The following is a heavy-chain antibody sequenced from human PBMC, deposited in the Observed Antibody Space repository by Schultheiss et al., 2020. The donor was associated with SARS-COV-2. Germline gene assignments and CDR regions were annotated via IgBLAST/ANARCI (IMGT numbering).Heavy chain of an antibody. CDR1: GGSISSYY. CDR2: INHSGST. CDR3: ARDQGDPSGGISYGMDV. Sequence: SETLSLTCTVSGGSISSYYWSWIRQPPGKGLEWIGEINHSGSTNYNPSLKSRVTISVDTSKNQFSLKLSSVTAADTAVYYCARDQGDPSGGISYGMDVWGQGTTVTVSS. D-gene: IGHD2-15*01. V-gene: IGHV4-34*01. J-gene: IGHJ6*02.